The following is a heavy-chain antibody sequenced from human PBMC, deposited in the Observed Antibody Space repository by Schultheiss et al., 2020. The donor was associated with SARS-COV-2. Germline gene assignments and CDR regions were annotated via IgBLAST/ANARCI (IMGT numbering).Heavy chain of an antibody. D-gene: IGHD2-15*01. V-gene: IGHV3-23*01. CDR1: GGSFSGYY. CDR2: TSATGGST. CDR3: AREVEDIVVVVAAAHYYYYMDV. Sequence: ETLSLTCAVYGGSFSGYYWSWIRQPPGKGLEWVSGTSATGGSTYYADSVKGRFTISRDNSKNSLYLQMNSLRAEDTAVYYCAREVEDIVVVVAAAHYYYYMDVWGKGTTVTVSS. J-gene: IGHJ6*03.